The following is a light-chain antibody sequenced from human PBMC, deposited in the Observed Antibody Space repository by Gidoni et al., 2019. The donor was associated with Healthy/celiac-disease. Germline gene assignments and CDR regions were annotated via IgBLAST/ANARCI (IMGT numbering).Light chain of an antibody. Sequence: QSALTQPASVSGSPGQSITISCTGTSSDVGGYNDVSWYQQHPGKAPKFMIYEVSNRPSGVSNRFSGSKSGNTASLTISGLQAEDEADYYCSSYTSSSTLVFGTGTKVTVL. J-gene: IGLJ1*01. CDR1: SSDVGGYND. CDR2: EVS. V-gene: IGLV2-14*01. CDR3: SSYTSSSTLV.